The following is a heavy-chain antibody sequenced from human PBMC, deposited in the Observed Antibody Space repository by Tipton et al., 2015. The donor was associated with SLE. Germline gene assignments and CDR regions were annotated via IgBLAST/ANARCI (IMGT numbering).Heavy chain of an antibody. CDR1: GGSISSSNYY. Sequence: TLSLTCTVSGGSISSSNYYWGWIRQPPGKGLGWIGEINHSGSTNYNPSLKSRVTISVDTSKNQFSLKLSSVTAADTAVYYCARNSKRYYDYIWGRPGFDSWGQGTLVTVSS. CDR3: ARNSKRYYDYIWGRPGFDS. V-gene: IGHV4-39*07. CDR2: INHSGST. J-gene: IGHJ4*02. D-gene: IGHD3-16*01.